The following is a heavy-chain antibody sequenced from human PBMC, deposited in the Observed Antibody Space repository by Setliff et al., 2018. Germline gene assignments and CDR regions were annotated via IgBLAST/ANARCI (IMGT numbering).Heavy chain of an antibody. D-gene: IGHD3-16*01. V-gene: IGHV1-8*02. CDR1: GYTFTSYD. J-gene: IGHJ4*02. CDR2: MNPNSGNT. CDR3: ARVMGDYGGYFDY. Sequence: ASVKVSCEASGYTFTSYDINWVRQATGQGLEWMGWMNPNSGNTGYAQKFQVRVTMTTDTSTSTAYMELRSLRSDDTAVYYCARVMGDYGGYFDYWGQGTLVTVSS.